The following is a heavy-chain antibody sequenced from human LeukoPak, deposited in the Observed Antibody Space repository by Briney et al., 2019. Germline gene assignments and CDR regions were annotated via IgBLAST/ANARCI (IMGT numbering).Heavy chain of an antibody. V-gene: IGHV1-69*13. CDR1: GGTFSSYA. CDR2: IIPIFGTA. J-gene: IGHJ4*02. D-gene: IGHD2-2*01. CDR3: GIPRGCSSTSCSIYYFDY. Sequence: GASVKVSCKASGGTFSSYAISWVRQAPGQGLEWMGGIIPIFGTANYAQKFQGRVTITADESTSTAYMELSSLRSEDTAVYYCGIPRGCSSTSCSIYYFDYWGQGTLVTVSS.